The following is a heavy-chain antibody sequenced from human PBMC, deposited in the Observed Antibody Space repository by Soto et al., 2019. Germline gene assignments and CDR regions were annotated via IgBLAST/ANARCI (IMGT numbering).Heavy chain of an antibody. J-gene: IGHJ4*02. CDR1: GGSISSSNW. V-gene: IGHV4-4*02. CDR3: ARRWGEGRVDY. Sequence: QVQLQESGPGLVKPSGTLSLTCAVSGGSISSSNWWSWVRQPPGKGLEWIGEIYHIGNTNYNPSLKSRVTMAVDKSRNQFSLKLSSVTAADTAVYYCARRWGEGRVDYWGQGTLVTVSS. CDR2: IYHIGNT. D-gene: IGHD3-10*01.